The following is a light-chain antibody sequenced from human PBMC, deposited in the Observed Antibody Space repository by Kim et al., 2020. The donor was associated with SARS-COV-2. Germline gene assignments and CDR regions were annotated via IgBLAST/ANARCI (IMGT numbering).Light chain of an antibody. J-gene: IGKJ1*01. CDR1: QSVSSY. CDR2: DAS. V-gene: IGKV3-11*01. CDR3: QQRSNLWT. Sequence: SLSPGERASLSCRASQSVSSYLAWYQQKPGQAPRPLIYDASNRATGIPARFSGSGSGTDFTLTISSLEPEDFAVYYCQQRSNLWTFGQGTKVDIK.